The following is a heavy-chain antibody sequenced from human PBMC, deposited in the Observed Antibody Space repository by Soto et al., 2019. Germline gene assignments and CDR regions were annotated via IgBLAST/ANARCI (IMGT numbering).Heavy chain of an antibody. Sequence: QVQLQESGPGLVKPSETLSLTCTVSGGSISSYYWSWIRQPPGKGLEWIGYIYYSGSTNYNPSLKSRVTISVDTSKNQFSLKLSSVTAADTAVYYCAASLSGSYYYYGMDVWGQGTTVTVSS. CDR1: GGSISSYY. J-gene: IGHJ6*02. V-gene: IGHV4-59*01. CDR3: AASLSGSYYYYGMDV. CDR2: IYYSGST. D-gene: IGHD1-26*01.